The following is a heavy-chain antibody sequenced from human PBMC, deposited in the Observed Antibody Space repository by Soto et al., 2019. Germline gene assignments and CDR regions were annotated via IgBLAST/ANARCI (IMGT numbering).Heavy chain of an antibody. J-gene: IGHJ3*02. CDR1: GGSISSGGYY. Sequence: QVQLQESGPGLVKPSQTLSLTCTVSGGSISSGGYYWSWIRQHPGKGLEWIGYIYYSGSTYYNPSLKSRVTISVDTSKNQLSLKLSSVTAADTAVYYCAREGGQGGRMGFDIWGQGTMVTVSS. D-gene: IGHD2-15*01. V-gene: IGHV4-31*03. CDR3: AREGGQGGRMGFDI. CDR2: IYYSGST.